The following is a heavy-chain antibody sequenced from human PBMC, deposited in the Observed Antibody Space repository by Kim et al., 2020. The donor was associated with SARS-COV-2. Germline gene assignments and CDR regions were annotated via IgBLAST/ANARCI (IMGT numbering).Heavy chain of an antibody. J-gene: IGHJ4*02. Sequence: VKGRLTIARDNSQSTLYLQMNILRAEDTAVYYCAKEWGGLSVGATILFDYWGQGTLVTVSS. D-gene: IGHD1-26*01. V-gene: IGHV3-30*02. CDR3: AKEWGGLSVGATILFDY.